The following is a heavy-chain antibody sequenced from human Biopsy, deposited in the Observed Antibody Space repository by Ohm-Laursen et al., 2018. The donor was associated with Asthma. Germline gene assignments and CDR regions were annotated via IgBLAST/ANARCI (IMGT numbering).Heavy chain of an antibody. J-gene: IGHJ2*01. V-gene: IGHV3-23*01. Sequence: SLRLSCTASGFSVSSYGMSWVRQAPGKGLEWVSCIVFGGGKAHHADAVEGRFNIFRDDSKNTVHLQLTSLRADNTAVYYCVRERGQIGGSPAFDLWGRGTLVTVSS. D-gene: IGHD3-10*01. CDR1: GFSVSSYG. CDR2: IVFGGGKA. CDR3: VRERGQIGGSPAFDL.